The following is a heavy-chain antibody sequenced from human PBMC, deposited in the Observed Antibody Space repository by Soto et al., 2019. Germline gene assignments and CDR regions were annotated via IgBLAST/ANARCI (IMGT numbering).Heavy chain of an antibody. CDR1: GGTFSNYT. CDR3: ARSSPYIVVRKPTGNQDYYGMDV. D-gene: IGHD2-2*01. Sequence: QVKLVQSGAEVKKPASSVKVFCKASGGTFSNYTIRWLLQAPGQGLEWMGGIIPVFGTTNYEQKFQGRDTITADGSTSTAYMKLSSLRSADTAVYYCARSSPYIVVRKPTGNQDYYGMDVWGQGTTVTVSS. CDR2: IIPVFGTT. V-gene: IGHV1-69*01. J-gene: IGHJ6*02.